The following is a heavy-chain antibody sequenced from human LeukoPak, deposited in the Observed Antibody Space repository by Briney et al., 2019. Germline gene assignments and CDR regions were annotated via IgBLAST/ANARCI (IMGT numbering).Heavy chain of an antibody. J-gene: IGHJ4*02. V-gene: IGHV1-8*02. CDR1: GYTFTNYY. D-gene: IGHD6-13*01. Sequence: ASVKVSCKASGYTFTNYYMHWVRQATGQGLEWMGWMNPNSGNTGYAQKFQGRVTMTRNTSISTAYMELSSLRSEDTAVYYCARVHLRYYSSSWYGYWGQGTLVTVSS. CDR3: ARVHLRYYSSSWYGY. CDR2: MNPNSGNT.